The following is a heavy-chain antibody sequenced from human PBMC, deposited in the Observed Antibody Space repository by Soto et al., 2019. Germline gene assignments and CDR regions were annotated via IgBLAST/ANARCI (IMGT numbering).Heavy chain of an antibody. D-gene: IGHD1-26*01. J-gene: IGHJ4*02. Sequence: QVQLQESGPGLVKPSGTLSLTCAVSGGSISSSNWWSWVRQPPGKGLEWIGEIYHSGSTNYNPSLKSRIXXSXDXXKNQFSLKLSSVTAADTAVYYCARVSGSYYAMIDYWGQGTLVTVSS. CDR2: IYHSGST. CDR3: ARVSGSYYAMIDY. V-gene: IGHV4-4*02. CDR1: GGSISSSNW.